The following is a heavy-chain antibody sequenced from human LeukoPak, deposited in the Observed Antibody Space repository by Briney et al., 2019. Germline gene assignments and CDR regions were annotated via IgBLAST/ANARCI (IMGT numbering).Heavy chain of an antibody. J-gene: IGHJ2*01. D-gene: IGHD3-10*01. CDR1: GGSISSSSYY. CDR2: IFYSGST. V-gene: IGHV4-39*07. Sequence: NPSETLSLTCTVSGGSISSSSYYWGWIRQPPGKGLEWIGSIFYSGSTYYNPSLKSRVTISVDTSKNQFSLKLTSVTAADTAVYYCARLRGAGSWYFDLWGRGTLVTVSS. CDR3: ARLRGAGSWYFDL.